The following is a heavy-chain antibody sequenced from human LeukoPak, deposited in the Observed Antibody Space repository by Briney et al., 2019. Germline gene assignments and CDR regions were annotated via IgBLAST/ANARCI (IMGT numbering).Heavy chain of an antibody. CDR3: AREPTYYYDSSGSDY. CDR1: GGSFSGYY. D-gene: IGHD3-22*01. Sequence: PSETLSLTCAVYGGSFSGYYWRWIRQPPGKGLEWIGEINHSGSTNYNPSLKSRVTISVDTSKNQFSLKLSSVTAADTAVYYCAREPTYYYDSSGSDYWGQGTLVTVSS. J-gene: IGHJ4*02. CDR2: INHSGST. V-gene: IGHV4-34*01.